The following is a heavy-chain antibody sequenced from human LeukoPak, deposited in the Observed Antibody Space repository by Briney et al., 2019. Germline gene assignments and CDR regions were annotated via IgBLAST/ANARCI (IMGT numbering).Heavy chain of an antibody. V-gene: IGHV3-48*03. Sequence: PGGSLRLSCAASGFIFSDYEMNWVRQAPGKGLEWVSYISGSGTTKYYADSVKGRFSISRDNAKNSLYLQMNSLRAEDTAVYYCARVELAPYYYYMDVWGKGTTVTVSS. J-gene: IGHJ6*03. CDR2: ISGSGTTK. D-gene: IGHD1-7*01. CDR1: GFIFSDYE. CDR3: ARVELAPYYYYMDV.